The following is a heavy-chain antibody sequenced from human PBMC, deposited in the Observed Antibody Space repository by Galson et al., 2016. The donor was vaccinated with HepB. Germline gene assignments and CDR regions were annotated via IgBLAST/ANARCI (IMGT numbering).Heavy chain of an antibody. D-gene: IGHD2-2*01. V-gene: IGHV3-21*06. CDR2: ISRGGDDK. CDR1: GFTFSTYD. CDR3: ARGLRLRDSNVVVPPAPDY. J-gene: IGHJ4*02. Sequence: SLRLSCAASGFTFSTYDMNWVRQAPGKGLEWVSFISRGGDDKYYTDSLRGRFTISRADAKNSLYLQINSLTVEDTAVYYCARGLRLRDSNVVVPPAPDYWGQGTLVTVSS.